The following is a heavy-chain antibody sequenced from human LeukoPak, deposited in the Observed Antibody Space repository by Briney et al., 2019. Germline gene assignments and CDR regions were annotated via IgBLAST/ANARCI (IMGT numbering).Heavy chain of an antibody. CDR3: ARDVNVVVPAAMSFSDWFDP. CDR1: GGSISSYY. D-gene: IGHD2-2*01. CDR2: IYYSGST. Sequence: PSETLSLTCTVSGGSISSYYWSWIRQPPGKGLEWIGYIYYSGSTNYNPSLKSRVTISVDTSKNQFSLKLSSVTAADTAVYYCARDVNVVVPAAMSFSDWFDPWGQGTLVTVSS. J-gene: IGHJ5*02. V-gene: IGHV4-59*01.